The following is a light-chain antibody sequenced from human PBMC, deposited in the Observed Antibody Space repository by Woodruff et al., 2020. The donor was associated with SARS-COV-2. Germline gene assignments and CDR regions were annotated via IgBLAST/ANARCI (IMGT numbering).Light chain of an antibody. CDR2: EVS. CDR3: SSYTSSSTWV. Sequence: CTGTSSDVGGYNYVSWYQQHPGKAPKLMIYEVSNRPSGVSNRFSGSKSGNTASLTISGLQAEDEADYYCSSYTSSSTWVFG. J-gene: IGLJ3*02. V-gene: IGLV2-14*01. CDR1: SSDVGGYNY.